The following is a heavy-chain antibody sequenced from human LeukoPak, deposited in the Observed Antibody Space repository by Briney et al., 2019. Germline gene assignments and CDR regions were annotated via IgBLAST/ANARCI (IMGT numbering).Heavy chain of an antibody. CDR3: AREGSSGYYSEVGANDFDY. V-gene: IGHV1-18*01. D-gene: IGHD3-22*01. CDR1: GGTFSSYA. J-gene: IGHJ4*02. CDR2: ISAYNGNT. Sequence: GASVKVSCKASGGTFSSYAISWVRQAPGQGPEWMGWISAYNGNTNYAQKLQGRVTMTTDTSTSTAYMELRSLRSDDTAVYYCAREGSSGYYSEVGANDFDYWGQGTLVTVSS.